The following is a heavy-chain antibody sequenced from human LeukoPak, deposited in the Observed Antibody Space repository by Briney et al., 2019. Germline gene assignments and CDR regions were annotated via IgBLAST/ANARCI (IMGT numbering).Heavy chain of an antibody. CDR3: AASRGAPQYFQH. CDR2: ISGTGGST. J-gene: IGHJ1*01. V-gene: IGHV3-23*01. Sequence: PGGPLRLSCAASGFTFSSYAMSWVRQAPGKGLEWVSVISGTGGSTYYADSVKGRFSISRDNSKNTLYLQMNSLRAEDTAVYYCAASRGAPQYFQHWGQGTLVTVSS. CDR1: GFTFSSYA. D-gene: IGHD1-26*01.